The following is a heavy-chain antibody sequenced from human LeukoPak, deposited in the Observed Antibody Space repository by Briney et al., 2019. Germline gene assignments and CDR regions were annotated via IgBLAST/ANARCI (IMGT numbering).Heavy chain of an antibody. Sequence: SETLSLTCAVSGGSFSGHYWNWIRQPPGKGLEWIGEINHGGSTNYNPSLKNRVTISVDTSKNQFSLKLSSVTAADTAVYYCARNIAVAGRGDYMDVWGKGTTVTISS. CDR2: INHGGST. D-gene: IGHD6-19*01. CDR1: GGSFSGHY. J-gene: IGHJ6*03. V-gene: IGHV4-34*01. CDR3: ARNIAVAGRGDYMDV.